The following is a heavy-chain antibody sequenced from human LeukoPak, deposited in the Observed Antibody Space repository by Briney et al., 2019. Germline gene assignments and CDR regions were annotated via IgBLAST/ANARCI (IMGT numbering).Heavy chain of an antibody. CDR3: ARDASSTSCCDGFDI. CDR2: INPNSGDT. D-gene: IGHD2-2*01. CDR1: GYTFTGYY. V-gene: IGHV1-2*02. J-gene: IGHJ3*02. Sequence: ASVKVSCKASGYTFTGYYMHWVRQPPGQGLEWMGWINPNSGDTKSEQKFQGRVTMTRDTSISTAYMEVSSLRSDDTAVYYCARDASSTSCCDGFDIWGQGTTVTVSS.